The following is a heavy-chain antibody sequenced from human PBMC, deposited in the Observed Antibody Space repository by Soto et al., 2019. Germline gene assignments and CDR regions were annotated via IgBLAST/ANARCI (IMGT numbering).Heavy chain of an antibody. CDR1: GFTFSSYA. D-gene: IGHD1-26*01. J-gene: IGHJ4*02. V-gene: IGHV3-23*01. CDR3: ARRGSGSDYDY. Sequence: EVQLLESGGGLVQPGGSLRLSCAASGFTFSSYAMRWVRQDPGKGLEWVSSISGSGDSTYYADSVKGRFTISRDNSKNTLYLQMNSLRAEDTAVYYCARRGSGSDYDYWGQGTLVTVSS. CDR2: ISGSGDST.